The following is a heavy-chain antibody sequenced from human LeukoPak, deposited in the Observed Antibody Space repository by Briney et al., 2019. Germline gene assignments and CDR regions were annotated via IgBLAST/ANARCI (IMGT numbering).Heavy chain of an antibody. J-gene: IGHJ4*02. D-gene: IGHD4-23*01. V-gene: IGHV3-74*01. CDR3: ARADDGANSWVNY. Sequence: GGSLRLSCAASGFTFSTYWVHWVRQAPGKGLAWVSRITSDGSSTSYADSVKGRFTISRDNTKNTLYLQMNSLRAEDTAVYYCARADDGANSWVNYWGQGTLVTVSS. CDR2: ITSDGSST. CDR1: GFTFSTYW.